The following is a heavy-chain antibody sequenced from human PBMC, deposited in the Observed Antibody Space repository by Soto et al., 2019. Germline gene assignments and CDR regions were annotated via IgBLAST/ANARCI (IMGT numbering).Heavy chain of an antibody. CDR1: GYTFIDYY. Sequence: ASVKVSCKASGYTFIDYYIHWVRQAPGQGLEWMGWINPNTGVTNYAQKFQGRVTMTRDTSIGTAYMELSRLRPDDATLYYCARRVAVPNTVWFDPWGQGTLVTVSS. CDR2: INPNTGVT. CDR3: ARRVAVPNTVWFDP. J-gene: IGHJ5*02. V-gene: IGHV1-2*02. D-gene: IGHD6-19*01.